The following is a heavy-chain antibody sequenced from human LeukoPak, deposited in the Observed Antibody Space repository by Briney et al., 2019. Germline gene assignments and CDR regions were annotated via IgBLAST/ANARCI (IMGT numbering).Heavy chain of an antibody. D-gene: IGHD2-8*02. J-gene: IGHJ4*02. V-gene: IGHV3-30*04. CDR2: ISYDGSNK. Sequence: GRSLRLSWAASGFTFSSYAMHWVRQAPGKGLEWVAVISYDGSNKYYADSVKGRFTISRDNSKNTLYLQMNSLRAEDTAVYYCARTGDSNVYWLIDYWGQGTLVTVSS. CDR1: GFTFSSYA. CDR3: ARTGDSNVYWLIDY.